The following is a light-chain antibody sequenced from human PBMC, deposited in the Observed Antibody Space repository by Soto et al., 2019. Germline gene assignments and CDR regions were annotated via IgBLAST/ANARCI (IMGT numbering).Light chain of an antibody. Sequence: EIVLTQSPGTLSLSPGERATLSCRASQSVSSSYLAWYQQKPGQAPKLLIYGASTRANGIPDRFRGSGSRTDFTLTITRLEPEDFAVYYCQQHNNWPLTFGGGTKVEIK. CDR3: QQHNNWPLT. J-gene: IGKJ4*01. V-gene: IGKV3-20*01. CDR2: GAS. CDR1: QSVSSSY.